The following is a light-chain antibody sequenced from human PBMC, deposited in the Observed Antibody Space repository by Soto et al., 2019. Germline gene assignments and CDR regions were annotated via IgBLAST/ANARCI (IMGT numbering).Light chain of an antibody. J-gene: IGKJ3*01. CDR3: QQRSNGLS. Sequence: EIVLTQSPAILSLSPGERATFSCRASQSVSRNLDWYQHKPGQTPRLLIYDASNRATGIPVRFSGSGSGTDFTLTISSLAPEDFAVYYCQQRSNGLSFGPGTKVDIK. CDR1: QSVSRN. CDR2: DAS. V-gene: IGKV3-11*01.